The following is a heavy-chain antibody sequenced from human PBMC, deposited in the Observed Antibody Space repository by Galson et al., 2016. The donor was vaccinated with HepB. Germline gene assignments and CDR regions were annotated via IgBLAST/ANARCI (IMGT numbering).Heavy chain of an antibody. D-gene: IGHD4-17*01. Sequence: SLRLSCAASGFTFSTYTIHWVRQAPGKGLAWVSSISSSSSYIYYADSVKGRFTISRDNAKNSMYLLMNSLRAEDTAVYYCARDHAHGDYGGLHYYGMDVWGQETTVTVSS. V-gene: IGHV3-21*01. CDR2: ISSSSSYI. J-gene: IGHJ6*02. CDR3: ARDHAHGDYGGLHYYGMDV. CDR1: GFTFSTYT.